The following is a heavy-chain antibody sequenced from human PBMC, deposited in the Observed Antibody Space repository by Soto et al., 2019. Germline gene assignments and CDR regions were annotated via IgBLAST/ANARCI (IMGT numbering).Heavy chain of an antibody. CDR1: GLTFRNYW. D-gene: IGHD3-22*01. CDR2: INSDGSTT. J-gene: IGHJ3*02. Sequence: EVQLVESGGGLVQPGGSLRLSCAASGLTFRNYWMHWVRQPPGKGLVWVSRINSDGSTTNYADSVKGRFTISRDNAKNTLYLQMSSLRAEDTAVYYCARESTSGYYRTPTGGFDIWGQGTMVTVSS. CDR3: ARESTSGYYRTPTGGFDI. V-gene: IGHV3-74*01.